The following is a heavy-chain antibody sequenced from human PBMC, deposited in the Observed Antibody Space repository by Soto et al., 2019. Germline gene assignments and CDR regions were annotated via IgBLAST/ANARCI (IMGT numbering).Heavy chain of an antibody. CDR3: ARDLELDSYGFLGY. V-gene: IGHV4-59*01. CDR1: GGSISSYY. D-gene: IGHD5-18*01. J-gene: IGHJ4*02. Sequence: QVQLQESGPGLVKPSETLSLTCTVSGGSISSYYWSWIRQPPGKGLDWIGYIYYSGRTNYNPSLKSRVTLPVDTSKNQVSLKLSSVTAADTAVYYCARDLELDSYGFLGYWGQGTLVTVSS. CDR2: IYYSGRT.